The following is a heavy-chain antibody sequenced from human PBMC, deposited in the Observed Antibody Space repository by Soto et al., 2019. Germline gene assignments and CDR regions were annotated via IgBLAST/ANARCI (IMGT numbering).Heavy chain of an antibody. J-gene: IGHJ5*02. V-gene: IGHV1-3*01. D-gene: IGHD2-2*01. CDR3: ARDSERVQVPSTGWFDP. Sequence: GASVKVSCKASGYTFTTSGIQWVRQAPGQRLEWMGWINAGNGDTKYSQKFQGRVTITRDTSASTAYMELSSLRSEDTSVYYCARDSERVQVPSTGWFDPWGQGTVVTVSS. CDR2: INAGNGDT. CDR1: GYTFTTSG.